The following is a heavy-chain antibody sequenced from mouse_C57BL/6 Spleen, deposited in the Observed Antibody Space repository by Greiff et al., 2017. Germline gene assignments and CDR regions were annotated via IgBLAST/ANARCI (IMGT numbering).Heavy chain of an antibody. CDR2: INYDGSST. V-gene: IGHV5-16*01. Sequence: EVKLMESEGGLVQPGRSMKLSCTASGFTFSDYYMAWVRQVPEKGLEWVANINYDGSSTYYLDSLKSRFIISRDNAKNILYLQMSSLKSEDTATYYCARMGLYYYAMDYWGQGTSVTVSS. D-gene: IGHD3-1*01. J-gene: IGHJ4*01. CDR1: GFTFSDYY. CDR3: ARMGLYYYAMDY.